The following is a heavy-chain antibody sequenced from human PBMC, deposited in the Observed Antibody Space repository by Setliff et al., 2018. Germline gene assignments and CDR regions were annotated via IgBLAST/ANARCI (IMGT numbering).Heavy chain of an antibody. CDR1: GYTFTSHY. CDR3: ARDVFPYHYEGAFDI. J-gene: IGHJ3*02. CDR2: INPSSGRT. Sequence: GASVKVSCKASGYTFTSHYMHWVRQAPGLGLEWTGTINPSSGRTSYAQKFQGRVTMTRDTSTSTVYMDMSSLRSEDTAVYYCARDVFPYHYEGAFDIWGQGTMVTVS. V-gene: IGHV1-46*01. D-gene: IGHD3-22*01.